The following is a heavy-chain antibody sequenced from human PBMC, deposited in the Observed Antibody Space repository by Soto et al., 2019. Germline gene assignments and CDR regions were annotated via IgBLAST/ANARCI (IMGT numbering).Heavy chain of an antibody. Sequence: QVQLQESGPGLVKPSETLSLTCAVSGVSISTYYWSWIRQPPGKGLEWIGYIFSSGSTNYSPSLNGRVSISIDVSTNHFSLKLTSVTTADTAVYYCARVASSYYYGSGTSPFDPWGQGILVTVSS. CDR3: ARVASSYYYGSGTSPFDP. CDR1: GVSISTYY. D-gene: IGHD3-10*01. CDR2: IFSSGST. V-gene: IGHV4-59*01. J-gene: IGHJ5*02.